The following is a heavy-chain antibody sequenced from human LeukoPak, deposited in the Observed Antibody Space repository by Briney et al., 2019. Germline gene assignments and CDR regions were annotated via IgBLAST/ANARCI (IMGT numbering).Heavy chain of an antibody. CDR2: ISYDGSNK. J-gene: IGHJ3*02. Sequence: PGGSLRLSCAASGFTLSSYAMHWVRQAPGKGLEWVAVISYDGSNKYYADSVKGRFTISRDNSKNTLYLQMNSLRAEDTAVYYCARDGPSLRYCSGGSCSGDAFDIWGQGTMVTVSS. V-gene: IGHV3-30*04. D-gene: IGHD2-15*01. CDR1: GFTLSSYA. CDR3: ARDGPSLRYCSGGSCSGDAFDI.